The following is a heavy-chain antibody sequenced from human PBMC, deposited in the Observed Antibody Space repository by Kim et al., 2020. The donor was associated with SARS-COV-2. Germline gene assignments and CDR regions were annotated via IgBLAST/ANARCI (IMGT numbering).Heavy chain of an antibody. CDR3: ARVSSYSMDV. CDR1: GFTFRGYW. Sequence: GGSLRLSCAVSGFTFRGYWMHWVRQAPGEGLLWVSVISSDGRSTNNADSVKGRFTISRDNAMNTLYLQMNSLRAEDTAVYYCARVSSYSMDVWGQGTTVTVSS. J-gene: IGHJ6*02. V-gene: IGHV3-74*01. D-gene: IGHD2-15*01. CDR2: ISSDGRST.